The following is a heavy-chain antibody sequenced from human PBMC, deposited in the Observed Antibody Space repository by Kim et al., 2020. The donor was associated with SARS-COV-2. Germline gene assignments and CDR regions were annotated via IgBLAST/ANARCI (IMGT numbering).Heavy chain of an antibody. CDR3: ARDGRGELRSDYGMDV. Sequence: GGSLRLSCAASGFTFSSYGMHWVRQAPGKGLEWVAVIWYDGSNKYYADSVKGRFTISRDNSKNTLYLQMNSLRAEDTAVYYCARDGRGELRSDYGMDVWGQGTTVTVSS. CDR2: IWYDGSNK. CDR1: GFTFSSYG. V-gene: IGHV3-33*01. J-gene: IGHJ6*02. D-gene: IGHD1-26*01.